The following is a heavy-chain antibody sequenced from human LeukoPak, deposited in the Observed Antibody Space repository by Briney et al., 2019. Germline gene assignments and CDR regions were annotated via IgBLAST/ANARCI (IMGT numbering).Heavy chain of an antibody. CDR2: ISYDGSKK. CDR1: GFTFSISD. Sequence: PGGSLRLSCAASGFTFSISDMHWVRQAPGKGLQWVALISYDGSKKHCADSVQGRCTISRDNSKNTLSLQLNSLRADDTAVFYCTKGLLSWGQGTLLTVAA. CDR3: TKGLLS. J-gene: IGHJ5*02. V-gene: IGHV3-30-3*02.